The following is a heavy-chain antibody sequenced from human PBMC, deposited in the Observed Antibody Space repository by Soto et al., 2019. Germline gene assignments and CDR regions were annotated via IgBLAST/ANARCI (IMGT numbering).Heavy chain of an antibody. CDR3: ARSQDSGSYANFDY. D-gene: IGHD1-26*01. Sequence: SETLSLTCTVSGGSISRGGYYWGWIRQHPGKGLEWIGYIYYSGSTYYNPSLKSRVTISVDTSKNQFSLKLSSVTAADTAVYYCARSQDSGSYANFDYWGQGTLVTVSS. CDR2: IYYSGST. V-gene: IGHV4-31*03. J-gene: IGHJ4*02. CDR1: GGSISRGGYY.